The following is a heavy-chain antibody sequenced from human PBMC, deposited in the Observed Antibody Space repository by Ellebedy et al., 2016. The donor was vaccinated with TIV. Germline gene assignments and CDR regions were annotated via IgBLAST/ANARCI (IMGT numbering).Heavy chain of an antibody. CDR1: GFTFSSYG. CDR2: TSNDERDK. Sequence: PGGSLRLSCAASGFTFSSYGMHWVRQAPGKGLEWVAVTSNDERDKKYGDSVKGRFAISRDNSKNTLYLQMNYLRAEDTAVYYCAKDFRDHSSRYSSSWYLYYGLDVWGQGTRVTVSS. V-gene: IGHV3-30*18. D-gene: IGHD6-13*01. CDR3: AKDFRDHSSRYSSSWYLYYGLDV. J-gene: IGHJ6*02.